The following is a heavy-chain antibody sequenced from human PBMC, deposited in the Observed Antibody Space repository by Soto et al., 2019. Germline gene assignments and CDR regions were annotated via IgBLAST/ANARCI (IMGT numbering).Heavy chain of an antibody. V-gene: IGHV1-69*04. CDR2: IIPILGIA. CDR1: GGTFSSYS. J-gene: IGHJ6*02. D-gene: IGHD3-10*01. CDR3: ARDPHYYGSGSLPKDYYYGMDV. Sequence: GVSVKVSCKASGGTFSSYSISWVRQAPGQGLEWMGRIIPILGIANYAQKFQGRVTITADKSTSTAYMELSSLRSEDTAVYYCARDPHYYGSGSLPKDYYYGMDVWGQGTTVTVSS.